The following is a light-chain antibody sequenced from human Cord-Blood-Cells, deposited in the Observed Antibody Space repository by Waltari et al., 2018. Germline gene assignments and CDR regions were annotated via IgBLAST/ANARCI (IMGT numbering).Light chain of an antibody. CDR3: QQYGSSPRT. CDR1: QSVSSN. Sequence: EIVMTQSPATLSVSPGERATLSCRASQSVSSNLAWYQQKPGQAPRLLIYGVSTRATGIPARFSGSGSGTEFTLTISSLQSEDFAVYYCQQYGSSPRTFGQGTKVEIK. J-gene: IGKJ1*01. CDR2: GVS. V-gene: IGKV3-15*01.